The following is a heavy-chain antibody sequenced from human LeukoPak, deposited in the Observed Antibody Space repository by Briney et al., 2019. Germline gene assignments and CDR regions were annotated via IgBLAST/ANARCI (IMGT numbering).Heavy chain of an antibody. CDR3: ASIGRYQLLPHFDY. CDR2: ISSSSSYI. CDR1: GFTFSSYS. J-gene: IGHJ4*02. Sequence: GGSLRLSCAASGFTFSSYSMNWVRQAPGKGLEWVSSISSSSSYIYYADSVKGRFTISRDNAKNSLYLQMNSLRAEDTAVYYCASIGRYQLLPHFDYWGQGTLVTVSS. D-gene: IGHD2-2*01. V-gene: IGHV3-21*01.